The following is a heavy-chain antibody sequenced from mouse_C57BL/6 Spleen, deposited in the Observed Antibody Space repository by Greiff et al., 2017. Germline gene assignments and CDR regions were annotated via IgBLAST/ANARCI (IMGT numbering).Heavy chain of an antibody. CDR3: ATEVHWYFDV. J-gene: IGHJ1*03. V-gene: IGHV1-82*01. CDR2: IYPGDGDT. CDR1: GYAFSSSW. Sequence: QVQLQQSGPELVKPGASVKISCKASGYAFSSSWMNWVEQRPGKGLEWIGRIYPGDGDTNYNGKFKGKATLTADKSSSTAYMQLSSLTSEDSAVYFCATEVHWYFDVWGTGTTVTVSS.